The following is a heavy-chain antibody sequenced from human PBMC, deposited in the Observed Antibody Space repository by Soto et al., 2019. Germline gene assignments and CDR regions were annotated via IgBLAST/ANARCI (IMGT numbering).Heavy chain of an antibody. V-gene: IGHV4-30-4*01. CDR3: ARVPSGDKVDY. J-gene: IGHJ4*02. CDR1: GDSISSGDSC. Sequence: QVQLQESGPGLVRPSQTLSLTCTVSGDSISSGDSCWSWIRQPPDKGLEWIGHIYHSGSTYNNPSLKIRATISVDTSKHQFSLKLSSVSAADTAVYYWARVPSGDKVDYWGQGTLVTVSS. D-gene: IGHD7-27*01. CDR2: IYHSGST.